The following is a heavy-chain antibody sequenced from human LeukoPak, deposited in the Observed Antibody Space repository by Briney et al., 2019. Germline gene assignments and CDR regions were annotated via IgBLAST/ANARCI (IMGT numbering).Heavy chain of an antibody. J-gene: IGHJ4*02. CDR1: VGSISSSNW. CDR2: IYHSGST. CDR3: AGLQERKDY. D-gene: IGHD1-1*01. Sequence: NPSETLSLTCAVSVGSISSSNWWSWVRQPPGKGLEWIEEIYHSGSTNYNPSLRSGVTISVDNSKNQFSLKRSCVTAADTAVDCCAGLQERKDYWGQRTLVTVSS. V-gene: IGHV4-4*01.